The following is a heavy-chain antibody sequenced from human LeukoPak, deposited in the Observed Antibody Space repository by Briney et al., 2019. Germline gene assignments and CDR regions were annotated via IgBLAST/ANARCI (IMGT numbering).Heavy chain of an antibody. CDR2: ISSISSYI. D-gene: IGHD1-26*01. CDR3: ARDPSGSYYPRVSGALDI. J-gene: IGHJ3*02. V-gene: IGHV3-21*01. CDR1: GFTFRSYS. Sequence: PGGSLRLSCAASGFTFRSYSMNWVRQAPGKGLEWVSSISSISSYIYYADSVKGRFTISRDNAKNSLYLQMDSLRAEDTAVYYCARDPSGSYYPRVSGALDIWGQGTMVTVSS.